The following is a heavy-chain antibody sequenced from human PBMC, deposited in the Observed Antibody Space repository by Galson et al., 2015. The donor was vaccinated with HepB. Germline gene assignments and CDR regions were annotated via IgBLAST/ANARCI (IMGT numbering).Heavy chain of an antibody. CDR2: INPSGGST. D-gene: IGHD3-3*01. Sequence: QSGAEVKKPGESLKVSCKASGYTFTSYYMHWVRQAPGQGLEWMGIINPSGGSTSYAQKFQGRVTMTRDTSTSTVYMELSSLRSEDTAVYYCARGSRGAIFGAYYYYGMDVWGQGTTVTVSS. CDR1: GYTFTSYY. CDR3: ARGSRGAIFGAYYYYGMDV. V-gene: IGHV1-46*01. J-gene: IGHJ6*02.